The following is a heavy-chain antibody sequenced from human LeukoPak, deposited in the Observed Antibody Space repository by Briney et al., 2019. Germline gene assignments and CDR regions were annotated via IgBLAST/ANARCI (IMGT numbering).Heavy chain of an antibody. Sequence: SETLSLTCTVSGGSISSSSYYWGWIRQPPGEGLEWIGSIYYSGSTYYNPSLKSRVTISVDTSKNQFSLKLSSVTAADTAVYYCANMGYSYAPGLFDPWGQGTLVTVSS. CDR2: IYYSGST. V-gene: IGHV4-39*01. J-gene: IGHJ5*02. CDR3: ANMGYSYAPGLFDP. D-gene: IGHD5-18*01. CDR1: GGSISSSSYY.